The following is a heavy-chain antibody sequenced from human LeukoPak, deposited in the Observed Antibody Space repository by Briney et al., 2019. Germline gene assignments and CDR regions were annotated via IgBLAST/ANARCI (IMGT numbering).Heavy chain of an antibody. D-gene: IGHD3-9*01. CDR3: ARDTRTYYDILTDPPYYYGMDV. CDR2: ISSSGSTI. CDR1: GFTFSDYY. Sequence: GGSLRLSCAASGFTFSDYYMSWIRQAPGKGLEWASYISSSGSTIYYADSVKGRFTISRDNAKNSLYLQMNSLRAEDTAVYYCARDTRTYYDILTDPPYYYGMDVWGQGTTVTVSS. J-gene: IGHJ6*02. V-gene: IGHV3-11*01.